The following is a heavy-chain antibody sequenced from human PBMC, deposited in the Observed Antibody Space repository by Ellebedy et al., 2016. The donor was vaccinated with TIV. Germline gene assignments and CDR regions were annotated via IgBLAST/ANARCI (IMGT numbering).Heavy chain of an antibody. J-gene: IGHJ4*02. Sequence: GESLKISCVASGFTFSAYSMDRVRQAPGKGLEWVSAIRGSGDSTYYADSVKGRFTISRDNAKNTLYLQMNSLRAEDTAVYYCERARGGEGYSDGPDYWGQGTLVTVSS. CDR3: ERARGGEGYSDGPDY. D-gene: IGHD5-18*01. V-gene: IGHV3-23*01. CDR1: GFTFSAYS. CDR2: IRGSGDST.